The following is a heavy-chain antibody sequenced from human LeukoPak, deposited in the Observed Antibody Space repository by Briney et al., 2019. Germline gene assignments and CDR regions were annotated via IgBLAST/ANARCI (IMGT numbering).Heavy chain of an antibody. J-gene: IGHJ4*02. CDR1: GYTFTNYH. Sequence: ASVKVSCKASGYTFTNYHISWVRQAPGQGLEWMGWISTYNGNTKYAQKFQGRVTMTTDTSTSTAYMELRSLRSDDTAVYYCARAWGEDIAARPYYFDYWGQGTLVTVSS. CDR2: ISTYNGNT. CDR3: ARAWGEDIAARPYYFDY. D-gene: IGHD6-6*01. V-gene: IGHV1-18*01.